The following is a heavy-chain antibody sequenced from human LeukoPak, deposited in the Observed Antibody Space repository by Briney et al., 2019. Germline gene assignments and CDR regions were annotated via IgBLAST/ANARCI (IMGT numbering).Heavy chain of an antibody. CDR2: IRGSGDYS. D-gene: IGHD3-9*01. J-gene: IGHJ4*02. CDR3: AKGLFDWLSDTDY. V-gene: IGHV3-23*01. CDR1: GFTFSGCA. Sequence: GGSLRLFCAASGFTFSGCAMSWVRQAPGKGLEWVSAIRGSGDYSYYADSAKGRFTISRDNSKNTLYLQMNSLRAEDTAIYYCAKGLFDWLSDTDYWGQGTLVTVSS.